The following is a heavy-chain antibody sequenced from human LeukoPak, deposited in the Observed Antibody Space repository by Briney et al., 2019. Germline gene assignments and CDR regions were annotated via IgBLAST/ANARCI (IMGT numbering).Heavy chain of an antibody. CDR1: GFTLSSHS. CDR3: ARADENYGGRFDS. V-gene: IGHV3-21*01. D-gene: IGHD3-16*01. J-gene: IGHJ4*02. Sequence: GGSLRLSCAASGFTLSSHSMNWVRQAPGKGLEWVSSISSSSSYIYYADSVKGRFTISRDNAKNSLYLQMNSLRAEDTGVYYCARADENYGGRFDSWGQGTLVTVSS. CDR2: ISSSSSYI.